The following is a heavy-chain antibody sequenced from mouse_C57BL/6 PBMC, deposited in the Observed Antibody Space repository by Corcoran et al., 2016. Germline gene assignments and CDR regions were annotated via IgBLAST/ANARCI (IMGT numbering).Heavy chain of an antibody. CDR2: IYPGSGNT. CDR3: ASITTVVATDY. Sequence: QVQLQQSGPELVKPGASVKISCKASGYSFTSYYIHWVKQRPGQGLEWIGWIYPGSGNTKYNEKFKGKATLTADTSSSTAYMQLSSLTSEDSAVYYCASITTVVATDYWGQGTTLTVSS. D-gene: IGHD1-1*01. J-gene: IGHJ2*01. CDR1: GYSFTSYY. V-gene: IGHV1-66*01.